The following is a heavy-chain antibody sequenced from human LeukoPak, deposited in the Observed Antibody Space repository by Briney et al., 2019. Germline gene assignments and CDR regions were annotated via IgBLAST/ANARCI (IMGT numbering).Heavy chain of an antibody. J-gene: IGHJ4*02. CDR2: VYYTGNT. CDR1: GGYISSRNYY. V-gene: IGHV4-39*07. Sequence: PSETLSLTCTVSGGYISSRNYYWGWIRQSPGKGLEWIGSVYYTGNTNYNPSLESRVIISVDTPKNQFSLKLTSMTAADTAVYYCARDLPYHFEAGGYYWRYFDHWGQGFVVTVSS. CDR3: ARDLPYHFEAGGYYWRYFDH. D-gene: IGHD3-22*01.